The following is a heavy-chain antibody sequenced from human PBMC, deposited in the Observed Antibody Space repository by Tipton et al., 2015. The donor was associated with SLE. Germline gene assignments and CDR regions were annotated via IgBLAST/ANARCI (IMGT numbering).Heavy chain of an antibody. J-gene: IGHJ3*02. CDR2: IRYDGSNK. D-gene: IGHD6-19*01. V-gene: IGHV3-30*02. CDR1: GFTFSSYG. CDR3: ARFNSSGWTGAFDI. Sequence: SLRLSCAASGFTFSSYGMHWVRQAPGKGLEWVAFIRYDGSNKYYADSVKGRFTISRDNSKNTLYLQMNSLRAEDTAVYYCARFNSSGWTGAFDIWGQGTMVTVSS.